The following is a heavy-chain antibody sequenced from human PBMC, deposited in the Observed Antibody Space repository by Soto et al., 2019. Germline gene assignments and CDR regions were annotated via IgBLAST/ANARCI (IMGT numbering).Heavy chain of an antibody. D-gene: IGHD6-13*01. V-gene: IGHV3-7*01. Sequence: EVQLVESGGGLVQPGGSLRLSCAASGFTFSRYWMSWVRQAPGKGLEWVANIKLDGSEENYMDSVKGRFTISRDNAKNSLYLQMNSLRVEDTAVYYCTRDWGYSSSWYPYHYYGMDVWGQGTTVSVSS. CDR3: TRDWGYSSSWYPYHYYGMDV. J-gene: IGHJ6*01. CDR1: GFTFSRYW. CDR2: IKLDGSEE.